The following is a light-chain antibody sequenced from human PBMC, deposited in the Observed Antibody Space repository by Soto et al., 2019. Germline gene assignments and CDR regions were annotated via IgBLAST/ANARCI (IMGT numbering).Light chain of an antibody. V-gene: IGLV2-8*01. J-gene: IGLJ1*01. CDR3: NSYAGSNSFV. CDR1: SSDVGAYNY. CDR2: EVN. Sequence: QSVLTQPPSASGSPGQSVTISCTGTSSDVGAYNYVSWYQQHPGKAPQLMIYEVNMRPSGVPDRFSGSKSGNTASLTVSGLQAEDEADYYCNSYAGSNSFVFGSGTKVTVL.